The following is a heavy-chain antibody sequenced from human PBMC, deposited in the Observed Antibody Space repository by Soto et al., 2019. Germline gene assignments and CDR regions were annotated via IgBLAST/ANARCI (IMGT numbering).Heavy chain of an antibody. CDR2: IDWDDDK. J-gene: IGHJ6*03. CDR3: ARTRGYSYGAPTYYYMDV. Sequence: SGPTLVNPTQTLTLTCTFSGFSLSTSGMCVSWIRQPPGKALEWLALIDWDDDKYYSTSLKTRLTISKDTSKNQVVLTMTNIDPVDTATYYCARTRGYSYGAPTYYYMDVWGKGTTVTVSS. CDR1: GFSLSTSGMC. V-gene: IGHV2-70*01. D-gene: IGHD5-18*01.